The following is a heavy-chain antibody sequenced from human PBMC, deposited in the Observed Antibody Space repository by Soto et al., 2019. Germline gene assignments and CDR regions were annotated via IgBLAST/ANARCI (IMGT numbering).Heavy chain of an antibody. D-gene: IGHD3-22*01. CDR1: GYSFTSYW. V-gene: IGHV5-51*01. J-gene: IGHJ4*02. CDR3: ARGPRLRYYDSSGPFDY. Sequence: PVESLKISCKGSGYSFTSYWIGWVRQMPGKGLEWMGIIYPGDSDTRYSPSFQGQVTISADKSISTAYLQWSSLKASDTAMYYCARGPRLRYYDSSGPFDYWGQGTLVTVSS. CDR2: IYPGDSDT.